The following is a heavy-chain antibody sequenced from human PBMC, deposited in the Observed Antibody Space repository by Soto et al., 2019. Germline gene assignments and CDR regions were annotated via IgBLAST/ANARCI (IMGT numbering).Heavy chain of an antibody. CDR2: IIPILGIA. Sequence: GASVKVSCKASGGSFSSYTISWVRQAPGQGLEWMGRIIPILGIANYAQKFQGSVTITADKSTSTAYMELSSLRSEDTAVYYCARAYSSSWYAYFQHWGQGTLVTVSS. CDR3: ARAYSSSWYAYFQH. J-gene: IGHJ1*01. CDR1: GGSFSSYT. D-gene: IGHD6-13*01. V-gene: IGHV1-69*02.